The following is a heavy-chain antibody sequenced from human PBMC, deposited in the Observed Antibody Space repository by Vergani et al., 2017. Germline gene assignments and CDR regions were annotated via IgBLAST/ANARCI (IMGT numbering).Heavy chain of an antibody. CDR3: SRGRGYSFGYSDY. D-gene: IGHD5-18*01. Sequence: QLVESGGGWVQPGGSLRLSCVVSGVDFSSYIMNWVRQAPGKGLEWVAFIRNKAYGGTTEYAASVKGRFTISRDDSKRLAYLQLSGLKTEDTAVYFCSRGRGYSFGYSDYWGQGTLVTVSS. CDR1: GVDFSSYI. V-gene: IGHV3-49*04. J-gene: IGHJ4*02. CDR2: IRNKAYGGTT.